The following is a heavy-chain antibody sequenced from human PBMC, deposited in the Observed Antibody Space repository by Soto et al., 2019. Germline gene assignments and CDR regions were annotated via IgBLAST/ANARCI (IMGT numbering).Heavy chain of an antibody. CDR1: GGSISSGGYY. CDR2: IYYSGST. J-gene: IGHJ4*02. CDR3: AAGGGLPRYY. V-gene: IGHV4-31*03. Sequence: SETLSLTCTVSGGSISSGGYYWSWIRQHPGKGLEWIGYIYYSGSTYYNPSLKSRLTISVDTSKNQFSLKLSSVTAADTAVYYCAAGGGLPRYYWGQGTLVTVSS. D-gene: IGHD5-12*01.